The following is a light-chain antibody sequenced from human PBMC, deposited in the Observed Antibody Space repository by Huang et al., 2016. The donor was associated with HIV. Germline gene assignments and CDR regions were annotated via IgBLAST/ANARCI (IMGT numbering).Light chain of an antibody. CDR2: GPS. Sequence: EIVMTQSPATLSVSPGERVTLSCRASQSVSTNLAWYQQTPGQAPRLLIYGPSTRATGIPARFSGSGSVTEFTLTIISLQSEDFGLYYCQQYNNWPPWTFGQGTKVEIK. V-gene: IGKV3-15*01. CDR1: QSVSTN. CDR3: QQYNNWPPWT. J-gene: IGKJ1*01.